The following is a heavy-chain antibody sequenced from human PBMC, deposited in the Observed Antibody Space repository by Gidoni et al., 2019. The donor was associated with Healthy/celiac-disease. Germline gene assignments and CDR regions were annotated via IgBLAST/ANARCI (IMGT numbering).Heavy chain of an antibody. CDR1: SSYG. Sequence: SSYGMHWVRQAPGKGLEWVAVISYDGSNKYYADSVKGRFTISRDNSKNTLYLQMNSLRAEDTAAYYCAKDIVRYDFWSGYYTGLDYWGQGTLVTVSS. D-gene: IGHD3-3*01. V-gene: IGHV3-30*18. CDR2: ISYDGSNK. J-gene: IGHJ4*02. CDR3: AKDIVRYDFWSGYYTGLDY.